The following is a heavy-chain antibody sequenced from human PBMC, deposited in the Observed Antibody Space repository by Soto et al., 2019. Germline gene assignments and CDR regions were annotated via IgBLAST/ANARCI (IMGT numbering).Heavy chain of an antibody. V-gene: IGHV3-33*01. CDR3: ARDPSLPTVTTPTFAS. D-gene: IGHD4-17*01. Sequence: QVQLVESGGGVVQPGTSLRLSCAASGFSFTSYVMHWVRQAPGKGPEWVAAIWSDGSNKEYGDSVKGRFTISRDNSNNMLFLQMNSPRAEDTAVYYCARDPSLPTVTTPTFASWGKGTRVIVSS. CDR1: GFSFTSYV. CDR2: IWSDGSNK. J-gene: IGHJ5*02.